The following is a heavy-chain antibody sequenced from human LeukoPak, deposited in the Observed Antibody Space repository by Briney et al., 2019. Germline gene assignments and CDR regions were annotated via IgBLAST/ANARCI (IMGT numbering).Heavy chain of an antibody. V-gene: IGHV3-7*01. CDR3: VRGAYYAAY. Sequence: GGSLRLSCAASPFTTRDYWMSWVRQTPGKGLEWVANIKQDGSEKYYVGSVKGRFSISRDNVKNALYLQMNSLRVEDTGVYYCVRGAYYAAYWGQGTLVTVSS. D-gene: IGHD2/OR15-2a*01. CDR2: IKQDGSEK. CDR1: PFTTRDYW. J-gene: IGHJ4*02.